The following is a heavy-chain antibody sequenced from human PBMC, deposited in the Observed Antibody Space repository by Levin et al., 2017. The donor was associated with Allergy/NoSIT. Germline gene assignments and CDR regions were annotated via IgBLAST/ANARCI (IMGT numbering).Heavy chain of an antibody. CDR1: GGSISSYH. J-gene: IGHJ6*02. D-gene: IGHD2-15*01. CDR3: ARDRVVASSGTYYYYGMAV. CDR2: IYYSGST. V-gene: IGHV4-59*01. Sequence: SETLSLTCIVSGGSISSYHWSWIRQPPGKGLEWIGYIYYSGSTNYNPSLKSRVTISVDTSKNQFSLTLNSVTAADTAGYYCARDRVVASSGTYYYYGMAVWGQGTTVTVSS.